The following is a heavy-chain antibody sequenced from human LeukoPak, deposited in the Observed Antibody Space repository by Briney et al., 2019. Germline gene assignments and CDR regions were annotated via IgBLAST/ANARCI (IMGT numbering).Heavy chain of an antibody. CDR1: GFTFSSYA. V-gene: IGHV3-23*01. D-gene: IGHD2-2*01. Sequence: GGSLRLSCAASGFTFSSYAMSWVRQAPGKGLEWVSAISGSGGSTYYADSVKGRFTISRDNSKNTLYLQMNSLRAEDTAVYYCARVGYCSTTSCYWRAFDYWGQGTLVTVPS. CDR3: ARVGYCSTTSCYWRAFDY. CDR2: ISGSGGST. J-gene: IGHJ4*02.